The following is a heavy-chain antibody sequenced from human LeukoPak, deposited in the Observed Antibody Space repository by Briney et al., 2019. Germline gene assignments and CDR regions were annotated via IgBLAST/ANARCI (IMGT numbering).Heavy chain of an antibody. Sequence: PCETLCPTCTVSGGSTSSYYWSWIRRPPGKGLEWIGYIYYSGNTNCNPSHKSRITLSLDTSKNQFSLNLSSVTAADTAVYYCARVGRYNFDYLGEGRMVTVSS. CDR3: ARVGRYNFDY. D-gene: IGHD5-18*01. V-gene: IGHV4-59*13. CDR2: IYYSGNT. J-gene: IGHJ4*02. CDR1: GGSTSSYY.